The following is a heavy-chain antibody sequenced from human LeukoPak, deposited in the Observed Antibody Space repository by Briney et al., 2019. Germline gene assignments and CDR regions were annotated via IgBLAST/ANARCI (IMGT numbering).Heavy chain of an antibody. J-gene: IGHJ1*01. V-gene: IGHV3-74*01. D-gene: IGHD2-2*01. CDR3: ATYSSRNAREFQS. CDR1: GFTFSNYW. CDR2: ISSDGSST. Sequence: GGSLRLSCAASGFTFSNYWMHWVRQAPGKGLVWVSRISSDGSSTSYADSVKGRFTISRDNAKNSLYLQMNSLRAEDTAVYYCATYSSRNAREFQSWGQGTLVTVSS.